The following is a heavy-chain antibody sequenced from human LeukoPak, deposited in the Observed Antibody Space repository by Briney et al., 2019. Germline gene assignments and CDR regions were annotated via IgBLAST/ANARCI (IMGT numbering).Heavy chain of an antibody. V-gene: IGHV4-59*01. D-gene: IGHD3-22*01. Sequence: SQTLSLTCTVSGGSISSYYWSWIRQPPGKGLEWIGYIYYSGSTNYNPSLKSRVTISVDTSKNQFSLKLSSVTAADTAVYYCTRGSIAYYYMDVWGKGTTVTISS. CDR1: GGSISSYY. J-gene: IGHJ6*03. CDR3: TRGSIAYYYMDV. CDR2: IYYSGST.